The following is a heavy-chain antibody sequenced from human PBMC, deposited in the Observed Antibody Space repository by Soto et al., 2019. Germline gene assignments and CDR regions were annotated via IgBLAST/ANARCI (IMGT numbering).Heavy chain of an antibody. CDR1: GGSISSYY. CDR3: ARVEIGIYSPQS. D-gene: IGHD5-18*01. Sequence: SETLSLTCTVSGGSISSYYWSWIRQPPGKGLEWIGYIYYSGSTNYNPSPKSRVTISVDTSKNQFSLKLSSVTAADTAVYYCARVEIGIYSPQSWGQGTLVTVSS. CDR2: IYYSGST. J-gene: IGHJ4*02. V-gene: IGHV4-59*01.